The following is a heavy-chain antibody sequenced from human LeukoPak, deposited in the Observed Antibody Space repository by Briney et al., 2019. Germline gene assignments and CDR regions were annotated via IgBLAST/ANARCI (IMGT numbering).Heavy chain of an antibody. CDR1: GYTFTSYG. D-gene: IGHD3-10*01. J-gene: IGHJ6*02. Sequence: ASVKVSCKTSGYTFTSYGISWVRQAPGQGLEWMGWISAYNGNTNYAQKLQGRVTMTTDTSTSTAYMELRSLRSDDTAVYYCARAWFGELSRYYYYYGMDVWGQGTTVTVSS. V-gene: IGHV1-18*01. CDR3: ARAWFGELSRYYYYYGMDV. CDR2: ISAYNGNT.